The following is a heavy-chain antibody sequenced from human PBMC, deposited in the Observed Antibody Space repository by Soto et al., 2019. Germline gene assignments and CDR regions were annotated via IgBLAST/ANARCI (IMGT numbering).Heavy chain of an antibody. J-gene: IGHJ3*02. Sequence: SETLSLTCTVSGGSISSSSYYWGWIRQPPGKGLEWIGSIYYSGSTYYNPSLKSRVTISVDTSKNQFSLKLSSVTAADTAVYYCARRCQCSSHPADAFDIWGQEAMQAVSS. CDR1: GGSISSSSYY. V-gene: IGHV4-39*01. D-gene: IGHD6-6*01. CDR3: ARRCQCSSHPADAFDI. CDR2: IYYSGST.